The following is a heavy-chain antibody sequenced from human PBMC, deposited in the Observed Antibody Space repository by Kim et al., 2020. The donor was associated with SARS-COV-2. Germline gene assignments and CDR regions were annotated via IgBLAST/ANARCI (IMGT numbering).Heavy chain of an antibody. D-gene: IGHD3-22*01. Sequence: GGSLRLSCAASGFTFSSYSMNWVRQAPGKGLEWVSSISSSSSYIYYADSVKGRFTISRDNAKNSLYLQMNSLRAEDTAVYYCARGSPGGYSPHWYFDLWGRGTLVTVSS. CDR3: ARGSPGGYSPHWYFDL. CDR2: ISSSSSYI. J-gene: IGHJ2*01. CDR1: GFTFSSYS. V-gene: IGHV3-21*01.